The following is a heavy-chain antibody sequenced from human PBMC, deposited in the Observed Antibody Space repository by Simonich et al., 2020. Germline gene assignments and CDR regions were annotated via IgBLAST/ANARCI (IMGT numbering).Heavy chain of an antibody. CDR2: INPDSGGT. D-gene: IGHD2-21*01. J-gene: IGHJ3*02. V-gene: IGHV1-2*02. Sequence: QVQLVQSGAEVQKPGASVTVSCKASGYTFTGYYMHWVRQAPGQGLEWMGWINPDSGGTNYAQKCQGRVTMTRDTSISTAYMELSRLRSDDTAVYYCARNGLVGILKAFDIWGQGTMVTVSS. CDR3: ARNGLVGILKAFDI. CDR1: GYTFTGYY.